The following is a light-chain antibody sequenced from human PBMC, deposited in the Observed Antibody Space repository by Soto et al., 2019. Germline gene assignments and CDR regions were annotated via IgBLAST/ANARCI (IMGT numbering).Light chain of an antibody. CDR2: DVN. CDR3: SSYTSSAPFYV. J-gene: IGLJ1*01. CDR1: STDVDGYDY. Sequence: SALTQPAPVSGSPGQSITISCTGASTDVDGYDYVSWYQQHPGQAPKLMIYDVNNRPSGVSYRFSGSKSGDTASLTISGLQAEDDADYYCSSYTSSAPFYVFGTGTKVTVL. V-gene: IGLV2-14*03.